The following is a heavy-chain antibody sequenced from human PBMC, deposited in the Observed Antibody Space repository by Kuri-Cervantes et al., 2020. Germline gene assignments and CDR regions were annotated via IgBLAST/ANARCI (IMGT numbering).Heavy chain of an antibody. CDR3: ARFYYYDSSGYPSGAFDI. CDR2: ISSSGSTI. Sequence: GGSLRLSCAASGFTFSDYYMSWIRQAPGKGLEWVSYISSSGSTIYYADSVKGRFTISRDNAKNSLYLQMNSLRAEDTAVYYCARFYYYDSSGYPSGAFDIWGQGTMVTVSS. V-gene: IGHV3-11*04. D-gene: IGHD3-22*01. J-gene: IGHJ3*02. CDR1: GFTFSDYY.